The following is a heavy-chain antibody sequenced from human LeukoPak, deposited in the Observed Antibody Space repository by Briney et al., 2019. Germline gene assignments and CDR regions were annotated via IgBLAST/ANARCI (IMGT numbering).Heavy chain of an antibody. D-gene: IGHD3-22*01. CDR1: GYTFTSYY. V-gene: IGHV1-46*01. J-gene: IGHJ4*02. CDR3: ARSRLGQYYYDSSGYYGFDY. CDR2: INPTGGST. Sequence: GASVKVSCKASGYTFTSYYMHWVRQAPGQGLEWMGLINPTGGSTGYAQKLQGRVTMTTDTSTSTAYMELRSLRSDDTAVYYCARSRLGQYYYDSSGYYGFDYWGQGTLVTVSS.